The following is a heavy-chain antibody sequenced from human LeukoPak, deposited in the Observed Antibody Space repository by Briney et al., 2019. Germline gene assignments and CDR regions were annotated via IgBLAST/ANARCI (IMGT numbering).Heavy chain of an antibody. CDR3: VKEDSQSPGGDY. J-gene: IGHJ4*02. V-gene: IGHV3-64D*09. CDR1: GFTFTNYA. CDR2: ISNNGDNT. D-gene: IGHD3-16*01. Sequence: SGGSLRLSCSASGFTFTNYAMHWVCQAPGKGLEYVSVISNNGDNTYYGDSVRGRFTISRDNSRTTVFLQMTSLRAEDTAVYYCVKEDSQSPGGDYWGQGTLVTVSS.